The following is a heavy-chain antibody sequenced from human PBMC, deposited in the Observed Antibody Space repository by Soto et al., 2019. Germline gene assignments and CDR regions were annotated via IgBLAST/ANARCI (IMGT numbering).Heavy chain of an antibody. V-gene: IGHV1-2*04. J-gene: IGHJ4*02. CDR3: ARKGQKLADYDY. CDR1: GYTFTNYY. Sequence: ASVKVSCKTSGYTFTNYYMHWVRQAPGQGLEWMGIIKCSGGETTYAQKFQGWVTMTRDTSINTAYMELSRSRSDDTAVYYCARKGQKLADYDYWGQG. CDR2: IKCSGGET. D-gene: IGHD6-13*01.